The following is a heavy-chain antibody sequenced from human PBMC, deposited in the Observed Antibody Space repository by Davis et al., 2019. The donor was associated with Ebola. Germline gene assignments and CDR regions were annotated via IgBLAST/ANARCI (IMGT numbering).Heavy chain of an antibody. CDR1: GFTFSSYW. V-gene: IGHV3-74*01. CDR3: ARGRYGSGDY. D-gene: IGHD5-18*01. CDR2: INRDGTTT. J-gene: IGHJ4*02. Sequence: GESLKISCAVSGFTFSSYWMHWVRQVPGKGLVWVSSINRDGTTTTYADSVKGRFTISRDNAKNTLYLQMNSLRVEDTAVYYCARGRYGSGDYWGQGTLVTVSS.